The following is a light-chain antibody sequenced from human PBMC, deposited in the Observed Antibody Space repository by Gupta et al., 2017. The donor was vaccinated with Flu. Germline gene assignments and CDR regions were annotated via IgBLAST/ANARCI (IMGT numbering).Light chain of an antibody. CDR1: RSDIGGFNF. J-gene: IGLJ2*01. V-gene: IGLV2-14*01. CDR2: EVG. Sequence: QSALTQPASVSGSPGQSITISCIGSRSDIGGFNFVSWYQQPPGKAPKLILYEVGRRPSGISDRFSGSKSDITASLTISGLQAEDDAVYHCSSYTSLTTLGVFGGGTKLTVL. CDR3: SSYTSLTTLGV.